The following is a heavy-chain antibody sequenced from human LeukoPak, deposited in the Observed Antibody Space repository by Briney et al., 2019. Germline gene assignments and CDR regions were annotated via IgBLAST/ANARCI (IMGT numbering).Heavy chain of an antibody. CDR1: SGSLRENY. V-gene: IGHV4-34*01. CDR3: ARGFRGSFYVWDAYDI. J-gene: IGHJ3*02. D-gene: IGHD3-16*01. CDR2: INHSGST. Sequence: SETLSLTCNVSSGSLRENYWSWIRQSPGKGLEWIAEINHSGSTNYNPSLKSRVTISADTSKNQFSLRLSSVTAADTAVYYCARGFRGSFYVWDAYDIWGQGTMVTVSS.